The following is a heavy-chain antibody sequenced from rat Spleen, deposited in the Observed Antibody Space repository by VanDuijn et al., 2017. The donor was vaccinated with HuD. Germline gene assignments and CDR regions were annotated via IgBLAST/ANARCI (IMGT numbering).Heavy chain of an antibody. D-gene: IGHD1-2*01. CDR3: TSLFLPHSRAFDN. CDR1: GFSLTSNT. J-gene: IGHJ2*01. Sequence: QVQLKESGPGQVQPSQTLSLTCTVSGFSLTSNTVHWVRQPPGKGLEWMGGIWGDGRTDYNSTLKSRLSINRDTSKSQVFLKMNSLQTDDTAIYFCTSLFLPHSRAFDNWGQGVMVTVSS. CDR2: IWGDGRT. V-gene: IGHV2-1*01.